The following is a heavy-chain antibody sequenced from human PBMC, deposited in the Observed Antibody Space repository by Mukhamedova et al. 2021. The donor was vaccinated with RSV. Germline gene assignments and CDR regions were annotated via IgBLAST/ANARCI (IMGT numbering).Heavy chain of an antibody. V-gene: IGHV3-7*01. D-gene: IGHD6-13*01. J-gene: IGHJ4*01. CDR2: TKQDGSAK. CDR3: ARGWGISGHTSPPHF. CDR1: FSSSW. Sequence: FSSSWMSWVRQAPGKGLERVANTKQDGSAKYYVDSVKGRFTISRDNAKNSLYLQMNSLRAEDTAVYYCARGWGISGHTSPPHF.